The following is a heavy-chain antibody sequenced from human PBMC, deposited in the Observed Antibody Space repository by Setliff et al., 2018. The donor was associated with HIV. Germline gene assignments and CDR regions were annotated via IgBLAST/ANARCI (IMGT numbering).Heavy chain of an antibody. V-gene: IGHV4-39*01. Sequence: ASETLSLTCNVSDGSISSSSYYWAWIRQPPGKGLEWIGTIYYSGNTYYRPSLKSRVTVSIDTSKNQFSLRLNSVTAADTAVYYCARQSGYTRGWDIFGLVAGSFDIWGQGTMGTVSS. D-gene: IGHD3-3*01. CDR1: DGSISSSSYY. CDR2: IYYSGNT. J-gene: IGHJ3*02. CDR3: ARQSGYTRGWDIFGLVAGSFDI.